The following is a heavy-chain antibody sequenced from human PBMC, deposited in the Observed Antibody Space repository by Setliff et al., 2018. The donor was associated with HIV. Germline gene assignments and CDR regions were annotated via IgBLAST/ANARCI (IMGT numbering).Heavy chain of an antibody. CDR2: ISGDDTK. D-gene: IGHD2-2*02. CDR1: GFTFSEKW. J-gene: IGHJ5*02. CDR3: AKGVKYLDP. V-gene: IGHV3-74*01. Sequence: PGGSLRLSCAASGFTFSEKWMHWVRQAPGKGPVWVSRISGDDTKYYADSVKGRFTISRDNSINLLYLHMHRLIAEDTAVYYCAKGVKYLDPWGQGTLVTVSS.